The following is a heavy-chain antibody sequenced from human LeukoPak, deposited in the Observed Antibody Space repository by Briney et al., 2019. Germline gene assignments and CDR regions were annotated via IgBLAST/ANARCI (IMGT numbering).Heavy chain of an antibody. CDR3: ARELRDSSSWEDAFDI. CDR1: GFTFSSYA. CDR2: ISYDGSNK. V-gene: IGHV3-30-3*01. J-gene: IGHJ3*02. Sequence: GGSLRLSCAASGFTFSSYAMHWVRQAPGKGLEWVAVISYDGSNKYYADSVKGRFTISRDNSKNTLYLQMNSLRAEDTAVYYCARELRDSSSWEDAFDIWGQGTMVTVSS. D-gene: IGHD6-13*01.